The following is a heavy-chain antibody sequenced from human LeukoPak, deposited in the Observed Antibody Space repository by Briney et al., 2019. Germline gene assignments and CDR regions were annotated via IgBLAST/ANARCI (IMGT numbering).Heavy chain of an antibody. CDR2: ISAYNGNT. CDR3: ARDDIMVYARNHYYYYGMDV. CDR1: GYTFTSYG. V-gene: IGHV1-18*01. J-gene: IGHJ6*02. Sequence: LRASVKVSCKASGYTFTSYGISWVQQAPGQGLEWMGWISAYNGNTNYAQKLQGRVTMTTDTSTSTAYMELRSLRSDDTAVYYCARDDIMVYARNHYYYYGMDVWGQGTTVTVSS. D-gene: IGHD2-8*01.